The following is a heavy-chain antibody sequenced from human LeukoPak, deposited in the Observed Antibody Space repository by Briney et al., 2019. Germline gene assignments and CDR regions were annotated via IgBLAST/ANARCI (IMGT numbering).Heavy chain of an antibody. J-gene: IGHJ4*02. D-gene: IGHD5-18*01. Sequence: GGSLRLSCAASGFTFRNYWMSWVRQAPGKGLEWVANIKQDGSEKYYVDSVKGRFTISRDNSKNTLYLQMNSLRAEDTAVYYCAKDPEKGGYSYGYIGYWGQGTLVTVSS. CDR3: AKDPEKGGYSYGYIGY. CDR1: GFTFRNYW. V-gene: IGHV3-7*01. CDR2: IKQDGSEK.